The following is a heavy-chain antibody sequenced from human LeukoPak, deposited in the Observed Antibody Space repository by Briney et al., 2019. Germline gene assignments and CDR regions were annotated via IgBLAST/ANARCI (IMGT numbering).Heavy chain of an antibody. D-gene: IGHD2-21*01. V-gene: IGHV3-7*03. CDR2: INQEGNDK. CDR3: VVTRTRGDH. J-gene: IGHJ4*02. Sequence: PGGSLRLSCVASGFTLRNYWMTWVRQAPGKGLEWVANINQEGNDKYYVDSVKGRFTISRDNTKNSLFLQMNSLRAEDTAVYYCVVTRTRGDHWGQGTLVTVSS. CDR1: GFTLRNYW.